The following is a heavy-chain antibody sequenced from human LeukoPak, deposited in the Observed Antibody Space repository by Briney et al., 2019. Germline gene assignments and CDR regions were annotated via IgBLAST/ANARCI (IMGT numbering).Heavy chain of an antibody. Sequence: GGSLRLSCEASGFIFSSSWMTWVRQAPGKGLEWVANIKRDGSAIHYVDSVKGRFTISRDNAKNSLYLQMTSLRAEDTAVYYCARQGTYFNIFTGYRPDQFDYWGQGTLVTVSS. CDR3: ARQGTYFNIFTGYRPDQFDY. V-gene: IGHV3-7*01. CDR1: GFIFSSSW. D-gene: IGHD3-9*01. J-gene: IGHJ4*02. CDR2: IKRDGSAI.